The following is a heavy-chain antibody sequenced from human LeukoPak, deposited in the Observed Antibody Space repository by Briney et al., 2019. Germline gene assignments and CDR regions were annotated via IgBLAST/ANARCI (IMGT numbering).Heavy chain of an antibody. CDR3: ARLLSYDVLTDNYYKYYMDV. J-gene: IGHJ6*03. V-gene: IGHV4-39*01. Sequence: SETLSLTCTVSGGSMNNNNYHWGWIRQSPGKSLELIGSISYSGSPYYNPSLKSRVTMSVDTSKMQFALKVTSATAADTAVYYCARLLSYDVLTDNYYKYYMDVWGKGTTVIVSS. D-gene: IGHD3-9*01. CDR2: ISYSGSP. CDR1: GGSMNNNNYH.